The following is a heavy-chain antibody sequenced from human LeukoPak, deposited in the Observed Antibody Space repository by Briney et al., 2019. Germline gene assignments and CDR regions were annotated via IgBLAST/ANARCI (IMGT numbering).Heavy chain of an antibody. CDR2: ISGSGNTK. CDR3: ARTLAGTTSFHYGMDV. V-gene: IGHV3-48*01. D-gene: IGHD1-7*01. Sequence: GGSLRLSCAASGFTFSSYSMNWVRQAPGKGLEWVSYISGSGNTKYYADSVTGRFTISRDKAKNSMYLQMNSLRAEDTAVYYCARTLAGTTSFHYGMDVWGQGATVTVSS. J-gene: IGHJ6*02. CDR1: GFTFSSYS.